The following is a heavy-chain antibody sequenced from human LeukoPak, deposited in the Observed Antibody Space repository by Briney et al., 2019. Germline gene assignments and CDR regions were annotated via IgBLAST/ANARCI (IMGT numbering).Heavy chain of an antibody. Sequence: ASVKVSCKASGYDFTSVGITWVRRAPGQGLEWMGWISPYNHNTRYAQKFQGRVAMTTDTSTTTAYMELRGLRFNDTAVYYCARAGPGSGRYFDYWGQGTLVTVSS. CDR2: ISPYNHNT. V-gene: IGHV1-18*01. D-gene: IGHD6-19*01. J-gene: IGHJ4*02. CDR3: ARAGPGSGRYFDY. CDR1: GYDFTSVG.